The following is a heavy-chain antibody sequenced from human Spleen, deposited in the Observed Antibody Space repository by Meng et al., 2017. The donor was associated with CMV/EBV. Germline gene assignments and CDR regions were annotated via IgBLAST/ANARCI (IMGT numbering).Heavy chain of an antibody. J-gene: IGHJ4*02. CDR3: ARDFGSGWYPY. D-gene: IGHD6-19*01. V-gene: IGHV1-8*03. Sequence: SCNASAYTFTSYDVYLVRQAPGQGLGWMGWVNPYSGNTGYAQKFQGRVTITRNTSIRTVYMELTSLRSEDTAVYYCARDFGSGWYPYWGQGTLVTVSS. CDR1: AYTFTSYD. CDR2: VNPYSGNT.